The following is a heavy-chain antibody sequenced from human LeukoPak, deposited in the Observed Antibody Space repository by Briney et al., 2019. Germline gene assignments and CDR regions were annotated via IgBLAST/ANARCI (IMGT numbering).Heavy chain of an antibody. CDR1: GFTFSSYW. CDR2: IKQDGSEK. D-gene: IGHD3-22*01. CDR3: ARDWGAYYCDSSGYYDDFDY. Sequence: GGSLRLSCAASGFTFSSYWMSWVRQAPGKGLEWVANIKQDGSEKYYVDSVKGRFTISRDNAKNSLYLQMNSLRAEDTAVYYCARDWGAYYCDSSGYYDDFDYWGQGTLVTVSS. J-gene: IGHJ4*02. V-gene: IGHV3-7*01.